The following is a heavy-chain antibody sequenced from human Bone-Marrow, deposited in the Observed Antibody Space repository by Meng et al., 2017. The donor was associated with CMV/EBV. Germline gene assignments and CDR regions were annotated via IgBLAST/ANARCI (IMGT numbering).Heavy chain of an antibody. CDR1: GFTFSSDS. Sequence: GGSLRLSCAAFGFTFSSDSMNWVRQAPGKGLEWVSYISSSSSTIYYADSVKGRFTISRDNAKNSLYLQMNSLRAEDTAVYYCARNSRPDGFDFWSGYYTGEWFDPRGEGTLVAVSS. CDR3: ARNSRPDGFDFWSGYYTGEWFDP. V-gene: IGHV3-48*04. CDR2: ISSSSSTI. J-gene: IGHJ5*02. D-gene: IGHD3-3*01.